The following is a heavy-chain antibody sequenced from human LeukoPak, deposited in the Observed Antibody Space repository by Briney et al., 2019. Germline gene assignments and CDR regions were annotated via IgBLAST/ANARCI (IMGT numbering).Heavy chain of an antibody. CDR3: AELGITMIGGV. CDR2: ISSSGSYI. J-gene: IGHJ6*04. Sequence: PGGSLRLSCAASGFTFNTYSMNWVRQAPGKGLEWVSSISSSGSYIYYADSVKGRFTISKDNAKNSLYLQMNSLRAEDTAVYYCAELGITMIGGVWGKGTTVTISS. CDR1: GFTFNTYS. V-gene: IGHV3-21*01. D-gene: IGHD3-10*02.